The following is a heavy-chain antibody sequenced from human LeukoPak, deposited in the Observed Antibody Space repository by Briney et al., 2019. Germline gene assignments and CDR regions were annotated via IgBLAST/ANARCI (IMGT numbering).Heavy chain of an antibody. CDR1: GYTFTGYY. J-gene: IGHJ4*02. CDR3: ARGKSSGWKIDY. Sequence: GASVKVSCKASGYTFTGYYMHWVRQAPGQGLEWMGWINPNSGGTNYAQKFQGRVTMTWDTSITTAYMELSRLRSDDTAVYYCARGKSSGWKIDYWGQGTLVTVSS. CDR2: INPNSGGT. D-gene: IGHD6-19*01. V-gene: IGHV1-2*02.